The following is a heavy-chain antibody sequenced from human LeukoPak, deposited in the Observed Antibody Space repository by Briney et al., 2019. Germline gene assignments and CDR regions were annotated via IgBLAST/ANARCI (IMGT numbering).Heavy chain of an antibody. CDR1: GGSISSSNW. Sequence: SETLSLTCAVSGGSISSSNWWSWVRQPPGKGLEWIGEIYHSGSTNYNPSLKSRVTISVDKSKNQFSLKLSSVTAADTAVYYCARGERGYSYDNWFDPWGQGTLVTVSS. CDR2: IYHSGST. D-gene: IGHD5-18*01. J-gene: IGHJ5*02. V-gene: IGHV4-4*02. CDR3: ARGERGYSYDNWFDP.